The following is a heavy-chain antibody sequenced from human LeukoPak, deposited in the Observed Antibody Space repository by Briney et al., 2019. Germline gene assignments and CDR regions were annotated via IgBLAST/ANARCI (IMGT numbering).Heavy chain of an antibody. CDR3: ARAGYSSGWAFRY. CDR2: INHSGST. J-gene: IGHJ4*02. Sequence: SETLSLTCAVYGGSFSGYYWSWIRQPPGKGLEWIGEINHSGSTNYNPSLKSRVTISVDTSKNQFSLKLSSVTAADTAVYYCARAGYSSGWAFRYWGQGTLVTVSS. CDR1: GGSFSGYY. V-gene: IGHV4-34*01. D-gene: IGHD6-19*01.